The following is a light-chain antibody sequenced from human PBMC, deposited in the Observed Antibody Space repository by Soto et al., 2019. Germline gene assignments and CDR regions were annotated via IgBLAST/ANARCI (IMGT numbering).Light chain of an antibody. J-gene: IGKJ1*01. CDR3: QLYNTDPTWT. CDR2: KAA. CDR1: QSISSW. Sequence: DIQMTQSPSTLSASVGDRVTITCRASQSISSWLAWYQQKPGKAPKLLIYKAASLESGVPSRFSGSGSGTEFTLTISSLQPDDFATYYFQLYNTDPTWTFGQGTKVEVK. V-gene: IGKV1-5*03.